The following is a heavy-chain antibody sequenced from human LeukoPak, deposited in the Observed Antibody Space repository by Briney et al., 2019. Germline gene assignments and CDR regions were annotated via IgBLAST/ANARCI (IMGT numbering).Heavy chain of an antibody. CDR1: GFTFDDYA. Sequence: PGRYLRLSCAASGFTFDDYAMHWVRQAPGKGLEWGSGISWNSGSIGYADSVKGRFTISRDNAKNSLYLQMNSLRAEDSALYYCAKVSSGWYAIDYWGQGTLVTVSS. D-gene: IGHD6-19*01. J-gene: IGHJ4*02. CDR2: ISWNSGSI. V-gene: IGHV3-9*01. CDR3: AKVSSGWYAIDY.